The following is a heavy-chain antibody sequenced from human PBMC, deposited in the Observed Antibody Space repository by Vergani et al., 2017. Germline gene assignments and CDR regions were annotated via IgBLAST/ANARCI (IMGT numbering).Heavy chain of an antibody. Sequence: QVQLVESGGGVVQPGRSLRLSCAASGFTFSSYGMHWVRQAPGKGLEWVAVISYVGSNKYYADSVKGRFTISRDNSKTTLYLQMNSLRAEDTAVYYCAKTKYGRGNAFDIWGQGTMVTVSS. CDR3: AKTKYGRGNAFDI. J-gene: IGHJ3*02. CDR1: GFTFSSYG. CDR2: ISYVGSNK. V-gene: IGHV3-30*18. D-gene: IGHD3-10*01.